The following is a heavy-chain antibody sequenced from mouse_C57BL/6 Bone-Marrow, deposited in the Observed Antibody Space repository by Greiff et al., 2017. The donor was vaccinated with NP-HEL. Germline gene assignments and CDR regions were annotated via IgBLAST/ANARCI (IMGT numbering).Heavy chain of an antibody. V-gene: IGHV10-1*01. Sequence: EVQGVESGGGLVQPKGSLKLSCAASGFSFNTYAMNWVRQAPGKGLEWVARIRSKSNNYATYYADSVKDRFTISRDDSESMLYLQMNNLKTEDTAMYYCVTYARSVLAYWGRGTLVTVSA. CDR1: GFSFNTYA. CDR3: VTYARSVLAY. CDR2: IRSKSNNYAT. J-gene: IGHJ3*01. D-gene: IGHD6-5*01.